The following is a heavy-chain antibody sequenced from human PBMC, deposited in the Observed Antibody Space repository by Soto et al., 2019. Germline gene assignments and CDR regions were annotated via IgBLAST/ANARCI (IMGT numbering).Heavy chain of an antibody. CDR3: ARNYGHAFDI. D-gene: IGHD1-7*01. Sequence: QVQLQESGPGLVKPSETQSLTCTVSGGSIRSYYWSWIRQPPGKGLEWIGYIYYSGSTNYNPSLKRRVTIAVDTSKNQFSPRLSSVTAADTAVYYCARNYGHAFDIWGQGTMVTVSS. CDR1: GGSIRSYY. V-gene: IGHV4-59*01. CDR2: IYYSGST. J-gene: IGHJ3*02.